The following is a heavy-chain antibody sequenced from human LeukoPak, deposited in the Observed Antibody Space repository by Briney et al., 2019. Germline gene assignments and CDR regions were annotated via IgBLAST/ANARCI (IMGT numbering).Heavy chain of an antibody. Sequence: GRSLRPSCALSGFTLSSIWMSWVRQSPGKGREWVANIRKDGSEKYYGSSVKGRFTISRDNAKNSLYLQMNSLRAEDTAVYYCARERGAAAGDWGQGTLVTVSS. D-gene: IGHD6-13*01. V-gene: IGHV3-7*04. CDR2: IRKDGSEK. CDR1: GFTLSSIW. CDR3: ARERGAAAGD. J-gene: IGHJ4*02.